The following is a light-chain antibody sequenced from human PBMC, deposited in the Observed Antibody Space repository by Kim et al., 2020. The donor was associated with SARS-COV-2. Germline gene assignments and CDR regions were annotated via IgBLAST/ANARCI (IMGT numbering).Light chain of an antibody. CDR2: DAI. Sequence: ASVGDRVIITCQASQAIANFLNWYQQKPGRAPKLLIYDAINLETGIPRRFSGSRSGTDFTFTISSLQPEDIATYYCQYYDSLLLTFGGGTKVDIK. J-gene: IGKJ4*01. V-gene: IGKV1-33*01. CDR3: QYYDSLLLT. CDR1: QAIANF.